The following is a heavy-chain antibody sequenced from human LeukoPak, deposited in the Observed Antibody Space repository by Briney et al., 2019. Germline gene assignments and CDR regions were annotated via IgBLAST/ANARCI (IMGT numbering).Heavy chain of an antibody. J-gene: IGHJ4*02. V-gene: IGHV1-18*01. D-gene: IGHD6-6*01. CDR3: ARGRRLYSSSSVDFDY. Sequence: ASVKVSCKASGYTFTSYGISWVQQAPGQGLEWMGWISAYNGNTNYAQKLQGRVTMTTDTSTSTAYMELRSLRSDDTAVYYCARGRRLYSSSSVDFDYWGQGTLVTVSS. CDR1: GYTFTSYG. CDR2: ISAYNGNT.